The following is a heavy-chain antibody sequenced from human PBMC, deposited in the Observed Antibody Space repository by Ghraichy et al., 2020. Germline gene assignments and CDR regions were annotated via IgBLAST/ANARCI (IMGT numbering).Heavy chain of an antibody. D-gene: IGHD6-13*01. CDR1: GYTFTSYY. V-gene: IGHV1-46*03. CDR3: ARSKDRIAAGSQHLDY. CDR2: INPSGGGT. J-gene: IGHJ4*02. Sequence: ASVKVSCKASGYTFTSYYMHWVRQAPGQGLEWMGIINPSGGGTSYAQKFQGRVTMTRDTSTSTVYMELSSLRSEDTAVYYCARSKDRIAAGSQHLDYWGQGTLVTVSS.